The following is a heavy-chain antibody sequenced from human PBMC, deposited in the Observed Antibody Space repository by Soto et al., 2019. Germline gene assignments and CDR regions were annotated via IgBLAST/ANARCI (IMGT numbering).Heavy chain of an antibody. CDR3: ARSSGYDTLFDY. CDR1: GGSISSYY. D-gene: IGHD5-12*01. J-gene: IGHJ4*02. Sequence: SETLSLTCTVSGGSISSYYWSWIRQPPGKGLEWIGYIYYSGSTNYNPSLKSRVTISVDTSKNQFSLKLSSVTAADTAVYYCARSSGYDTLFDYWGQGTLVTVSS. V-gene: IGHV4-59*01. CDR2: IYYSGST.